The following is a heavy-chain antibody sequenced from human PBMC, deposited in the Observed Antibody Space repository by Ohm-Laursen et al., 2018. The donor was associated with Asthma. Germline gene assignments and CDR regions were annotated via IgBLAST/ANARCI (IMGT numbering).Heavy chain of an antibody. D-gene: IGHD3-22*01. CDR3: ARDGSRSGHYPRPHDY. J-gene: IGHJ4*02. CDR2: ISSSSSTI. CDR1: GFTFSDYY. V-gene: IGHV3-11*04. Sequence: SLRLSCAASGFTFSDYYMSWVRQAPGKGPEWLSYISSSSSTIYYADSVKGRFTISRDNSKNTVDLQMNSLRAEDTAVYYCARDGSRSGHYPRPHDYWGQGTLVTVSS.